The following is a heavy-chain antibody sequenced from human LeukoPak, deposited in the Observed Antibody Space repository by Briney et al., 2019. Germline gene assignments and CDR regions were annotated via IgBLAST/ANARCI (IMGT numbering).Heavy chain of an antibody. V-gene: IGHV3-23*01. CDR3: ARNSYGDYWFFDL. D-gene: IGHD4-17*01. J-gene: IGHJ2*01. Sequence: GGSLRLSCAASGFTFSNYAVSWVRQAPGKGLQWVSTIGGSGDNRYYEDSVKGRFTISRDNSRNKVYLQVHGLRADDTAVYYCARNSYGDYWFFDLWGRGTLVTVSS. CDR1: GFTFSNYA. CDR2: IGGSGDNR.